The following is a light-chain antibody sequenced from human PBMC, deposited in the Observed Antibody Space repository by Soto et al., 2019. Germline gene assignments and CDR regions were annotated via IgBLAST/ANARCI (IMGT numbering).Light chain of an antibody. CDR3: QQLYSYPPWT. V-gene: IGKV1-9*01. Sequence: DIQLTQSPSFLPASVGDRVTITCRASQGISRSLAWYQQKPGKAPELLIYTASTLQSGVPSRFSGSGSGTEFTLTISSLQPEDFATFYCQQLYSYPPWTFGQGTKVEIK. J-gene: IGKJ1*01. CDR1: QGISRS. CDR2: TAS.